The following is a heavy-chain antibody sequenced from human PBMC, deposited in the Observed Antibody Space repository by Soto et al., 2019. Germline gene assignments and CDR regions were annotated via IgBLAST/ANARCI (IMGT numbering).Heavy chain of an antibody. J-gene: IGHJ6*02. V-gene: IGHV3-21*01. CDR1: GFTFSSYS. CDR3: ARVTIRGMGYYYYGMDV. D-gene: IGHD3-16*01. Sequence: PGGSLRLSCAASGFTFSSYSMNWVRQAPGKGLEWVSSISSSSSYIYYADSVKGRFTISRDNAKNSLYLQMNSLRAGDTAVYYCARVTIRGMGYYYYGMDVWGQGTTVTVSS. CDR2: ISSSSSYI.